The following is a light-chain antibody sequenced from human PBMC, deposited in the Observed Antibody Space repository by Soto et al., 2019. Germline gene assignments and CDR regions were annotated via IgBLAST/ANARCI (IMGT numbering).Light chain of an antibody. V-gene: IGKV1-9*01. Sequence: IQLTQYQASLSASVGDRVTITCRASQDISSYLGWYQQKPGKAPKLLIYAASTLQSGVPSRFSGSGSGTDFTLTINSLQPEDFAAYFCQQLNNYPSTFGGGTKGEIK. CDR3: QQLNNYPST. J-gene: IGKJ4*01. CDR2: AAS. CDR1: QDISSY.